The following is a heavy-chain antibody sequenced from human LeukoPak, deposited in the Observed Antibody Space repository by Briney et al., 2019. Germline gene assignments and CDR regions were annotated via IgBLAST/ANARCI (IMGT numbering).Heavy chain of an antibody. Sequence: GGSLRLSCAASGFTFDDYGMSWVRQAPGKGLEWVSGINWNGGSTGYADSVKGRFTISRDNAKNSLYLQMNSLRTEDTAAYYCAKSRRGYSYGPNYYYYMDVWGKGTTVTISS. CDR1: GFTFDDYG. J-gene: IGHJ6*03. CDR3: AKSRRGYSYGPNYYYYMDV. D-gene: IGHD5-18*01. V-gene: IGHV3-20*04. CDR2: INWNGGST.